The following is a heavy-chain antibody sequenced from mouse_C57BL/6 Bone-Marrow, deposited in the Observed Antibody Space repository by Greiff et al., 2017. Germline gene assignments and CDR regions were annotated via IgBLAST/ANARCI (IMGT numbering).Heavy chain of an antibody. CDR1: GYTFTEYT. Sequence: QVQLKESGAELVKPGASVKLSCKASGYTFTEYTIHWVKQRSGQGLEWIGWFYPGSGSIKYNEKFKDKATLTADKSSSTVYMVLSRLTSEDSAVYFCARHEDGTGTWYYFDYWGQGTTLTVSS. V-gene: IGHV1-62-2*01. CDR2: FYPGSGSI. D-gene: IGHD4-1*01. CDR3: ARHEDGTGTWYYFDY. J-gene: IGHJ2*01.